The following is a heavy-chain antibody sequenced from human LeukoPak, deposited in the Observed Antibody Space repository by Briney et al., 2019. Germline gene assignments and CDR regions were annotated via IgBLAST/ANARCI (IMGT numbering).Heavy chain of an antibody. CDR1: GYTFTTYY. CDR2: INPSGGST. J-gene: IGHJ4*02. V-gene: IGHV1-46*01. CDR3: ARDLSGSPRNQYDY. Sequence: GASVKVSCKASGYTFTTYYMHWVRQAPGQGPEWMGIINPSGGSTSYAQKFQGRVTMTRDASTNTVYMELSSLRSEDTDVYYCARDLSGSPRNQYDYWGQGTLVTVSS. D-gene: IGHD1-26*01.